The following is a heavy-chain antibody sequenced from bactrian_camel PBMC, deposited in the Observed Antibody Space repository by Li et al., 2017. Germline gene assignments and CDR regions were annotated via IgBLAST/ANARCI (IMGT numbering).Heavy chain of an antibody. Sequence: HVQLVESGGGSVQTGGSLRLSCTSSQYTSSSNCMGWFRQAPGKEPEGVAQSTDAGGTMYADSVKGRFTISKDNAKMTVTLQMNSLNVEDTAMYYCAADLARHTIQTMTLGFDYWGQGTQVTVS. D-gene: IGHD4*01. CDR3: AADLARHTIQTMTLGFDY. V-gene: IGHV3S53*01. CDR2: STDAGGT. CDR1: QYTSSSNC. J-gene: IGHJ4*01.